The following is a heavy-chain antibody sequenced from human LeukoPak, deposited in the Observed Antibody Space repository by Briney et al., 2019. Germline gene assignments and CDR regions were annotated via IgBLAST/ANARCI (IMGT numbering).Heavy chain of an antibody. V-gene: IGHV1-69*05. Sequence: GASVKVSCKASGYTFTSYDINWVRQATGQGLEWMGGIIPIFGTANYAQKFQGRVTITTDESTSTAYMELSSLRSEDTAVYYCARALLGYCSGGSCYSFVYWGQGTLVTVSS. D-gene: IGHD2-15*01. J-gene: IGHJ4*02. CDR2: IIPIFGTA. CDR1: GYTFTSYD. CDR3: ARALLGYCSGGSCYSFVY.